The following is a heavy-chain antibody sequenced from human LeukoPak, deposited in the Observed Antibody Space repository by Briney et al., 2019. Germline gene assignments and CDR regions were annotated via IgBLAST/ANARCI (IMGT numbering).Heavy chain of an antibody. Sequence: SETLSLTCTVSGGSISSYYWSWIRQPPGKGLEWIGYIYYSGSTNYNPSLKSRVTISVDTSKNQFSLKLSSVTAADTAVYYCARGVDIRYCSSTSCPRAFDYWGQGTLVTVSS. J-gene: IGHJ4*02. CDR2: IYYSGST. V-gene: IGHV4-59*01. CDR1: GGSISSYY. D-gene: IGHD2-2*01. CDR3: ARGVDIRYCSSTSCPRAFDY.